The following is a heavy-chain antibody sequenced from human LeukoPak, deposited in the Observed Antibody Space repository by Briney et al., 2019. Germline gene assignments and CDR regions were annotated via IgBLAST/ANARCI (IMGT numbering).Heavy chain of an antibody. CDR2: INSSSTYM. Sequence: GGSLRLSCAASGFTFSTYSMNWVRQAPGKGLEWVSFINSSSTYMYYADSMKGRFTISRDNAKNSLYLQMNSLRAEDTAVYYCARTSNTVTTGASYFDYWGQGILVTVSS. CDR3: ARTSNTVTTGASYFDY. V-gene: IGHV3-21*01. J-gene: IGHJ4*02. D-gene: IGHD4-17*01. CDR1: GFTFSTYS.